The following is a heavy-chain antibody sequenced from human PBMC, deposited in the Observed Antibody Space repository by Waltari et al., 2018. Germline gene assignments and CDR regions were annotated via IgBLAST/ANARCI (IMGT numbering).Heavy chain of an antibody. D-gene: IGHD2-21*01. CDR2: ISYDGSKK. CDR1: GFTVPNHA. J-gene: IGHJ4*02. V-gene: IGHV3-30-3*01. CDR3: AREGPSYSGFDY. Sequence: QVQLVASGGGVVKPGGALRLSGAASGFTVPNHAMHWVRQAPGKGLEWVAVISYDGSKKYYANSVKGRFTISRDNSKNTLYLQMSSLRAEDTALYYCAREGPSYSGFDYWGQGSLVTVSS.